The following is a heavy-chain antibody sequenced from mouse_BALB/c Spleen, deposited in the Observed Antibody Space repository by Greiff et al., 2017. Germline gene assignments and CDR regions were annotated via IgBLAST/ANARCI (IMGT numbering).Heavy chain of an antibody. J-gene: IGHJ3*01. CDR1: GYSFTDYI. Sequence: VQLKQTGPELVKPGASVKISCKASGYSFTDYIMLWVKQSHGKSLEWIGNINPYYGSTSYNLKFKGKATLTVDKSSSTAYMQLNSLTSEDSAVYYCARDYGNYGFAYWGQGTLVTVSA. D-gene: IGHD2-1*01. CDR3: ARDYGNYGFAY. CDR2: INPYYGST. V-gene: IGHV1-39*01.